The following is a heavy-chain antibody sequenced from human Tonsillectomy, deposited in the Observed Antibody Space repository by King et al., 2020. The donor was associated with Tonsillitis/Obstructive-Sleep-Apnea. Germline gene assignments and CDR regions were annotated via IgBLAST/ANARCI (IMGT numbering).Heavy chain of an antibody. V-gene: IGHV5-51*01. CDR3: ARLGGLVPSYYYYYMDV. CDR2: IYPGDSDT. J-gene: IGHJ6*03. CDR1: GYSFTSYW. Sequence: VQLVESGAEVKKPGESLKISCKGSGYSFTSYWIGWVRQMPGKSLEWMGIIYPGDSDTRYSPSFQGQVTISADKSISTAYLPWSSLKASDTAMYYCARLGGLVPSYYYYYMDVWGKGTTVTVSS. D-gene: IGHD3/OR15-3a*01.